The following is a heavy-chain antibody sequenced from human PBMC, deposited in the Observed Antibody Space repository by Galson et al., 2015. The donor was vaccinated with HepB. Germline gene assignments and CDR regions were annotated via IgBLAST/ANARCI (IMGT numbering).Heavy chain of an antibody. CDR1: GVSISSYY. CDR3: ASLAMAATGLGYFDS. D-gene: IGHD1-1*01. J-gene: IGHJ4*02. CDR2: VYYGGSA. V-gene: IGHV4-59*01. Sequence: ETLSLTCNVSGVSISSYYWSWVRQPPGKGLEWIGYVYYGGSAYYNPSLKSRVTLSVDTSKSQFSLRLDSVTAADTAVYYCASLAMAATGLGYFDSWGQGALVIVSS.